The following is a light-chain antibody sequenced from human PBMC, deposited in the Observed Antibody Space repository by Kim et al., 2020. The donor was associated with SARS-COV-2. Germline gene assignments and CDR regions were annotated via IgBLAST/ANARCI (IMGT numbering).Light chain of an antibody. Sequence: SSELTQPPSMSVSPGQAARITCSGDALPTRYVYWFQQKSGQAPVLVVFEDTRRLSGIPERFSGSSSGTMATLTISGAQVEDEGDYYCYSTDSSGDHGVFGGGTQLTVL. CDR1: ALPTRY. J-gene: IGLJ3*02. V-gene: IGLV3-10*01. CDR2: EDT. CDR3: YSTDSSGDHGV.